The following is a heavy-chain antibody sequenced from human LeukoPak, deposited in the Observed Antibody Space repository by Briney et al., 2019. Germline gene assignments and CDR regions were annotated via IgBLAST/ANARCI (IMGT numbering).Heavy chain of an antibody. Sequence: GSLRLSCAASGFTFSSYGMHWVRQAPGKGLEWVAVIWYDGSNKYYADSVKGRFTISRDNSKNTLYLQMNSLRAEDTAVYYCARDGSRGGNYFDYWGQGTLVTVSS. CDR2: IWYDGSNK. J-gene: IGHJ4*02. V-gene: IGHV3-33*01. CDR3: ARDGSRGGNYFDY. CDR1: GFTFSSYG. D-gene: IGHD1-26*01.